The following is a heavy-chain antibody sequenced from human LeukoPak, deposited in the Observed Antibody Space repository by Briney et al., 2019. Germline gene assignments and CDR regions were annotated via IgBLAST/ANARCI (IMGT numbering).Heavy chain of an antibody. CDR3: ARKGYYYDSSGYYHSAFDI. CDR2: IYPGGSDT. J-gene: IGHJ3*02. Sequence: GESLKISCKGSGYSFTSYWIGWVRQMPGKGLEWMGIIYPGGSDTRYSPSFQGQVTISADKSISTAYLQWSSLKASDTAMYYCARKGYYYDSSGYYHSAFDIWGQGTMVTVSS. D-gene: IGHD3-22*01. V-gene: IGHV5-51*01. CDR1: GYSFTSYW.